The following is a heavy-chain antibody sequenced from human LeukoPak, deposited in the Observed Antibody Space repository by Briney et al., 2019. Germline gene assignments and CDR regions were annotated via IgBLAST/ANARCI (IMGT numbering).Heavy chain of an antibody. Sequence: ASVKVSCEASGYTFTSYAMNWVRQAPGQGLEWMGWINTNTGNPTYAQGFTGRFVFSLDTSVSTAYLQISSLKAEDTAVYYCARDLARGLDFWSGYSHYYYYGMDVWGQGTTVTVSS. V-gene: IGHV7-4-1*02. J-gene: IGHJ6*02. D-gene: IGHD3-3*01. CDR2: INTNTGNP. CDR1: GYTFTSYA. CDR3: ARDLARGLDFWSGYSHYYYYGMDV.